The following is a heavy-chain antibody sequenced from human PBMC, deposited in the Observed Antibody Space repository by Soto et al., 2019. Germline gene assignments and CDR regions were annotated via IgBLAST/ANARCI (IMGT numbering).Heavy chain of an antibody. J-gene: IGHJ4*02. Sequence: GGSLRLSCAASGFTFSTDVMNWVRQAPGKGLEWVSSISGGGGSTYFADSVKGRFTISRDNSKNTLYLQMNSLRAEDTAVYFCAKGSVVTYLGYWGQGTLVTVSS. CDR1: GFTFSTDV. CDR3: AKGSVVTYLGY. D-gene: IGHD3-22*01. V-gene: IGHV3-23*01. CDR2: ISGGGGST.